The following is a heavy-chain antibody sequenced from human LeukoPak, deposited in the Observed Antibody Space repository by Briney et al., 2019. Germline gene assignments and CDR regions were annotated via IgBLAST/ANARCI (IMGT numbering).Heavy chain of an antibody. CDR2: ISGSGGST. J-gene: IGHJ4*02. V-gene: IGHV3-23*01. CDR3: AKDIAQGYTFGSIEQDY. CDR1: GFTFSSYA. D-gene: IGHD5-18*01. Sequence: TGGSLRLSCAASGFTFSSYAMSWVRQAPGKGLEWVSAISGSGGSTYYADSVKGRFTISRDNSKDTLSLQMNSLRAEDTAVYYCAKDIAQGYTFGSIEQDYWGQGTLVTVSS.